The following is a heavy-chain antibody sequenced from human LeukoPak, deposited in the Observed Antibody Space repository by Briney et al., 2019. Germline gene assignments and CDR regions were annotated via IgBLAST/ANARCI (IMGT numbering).Heavy chain of an antibody. Sequence: MASETLSLTCTVSGSSISSYYWSWIRQPAGKGLEWIGYIYYSGSTNYNPSLKSRVTISVDTSKNQFSLKLSSVTAADTAVYYCARGRSHFDYWGQGTLVTVSS. CDR3: ARGRSHFDY. CDR2: IYYSGST. V-gene: IGHV4-59*01. J-gene: IGHJ4*02. CDR1: GSSISSYY.